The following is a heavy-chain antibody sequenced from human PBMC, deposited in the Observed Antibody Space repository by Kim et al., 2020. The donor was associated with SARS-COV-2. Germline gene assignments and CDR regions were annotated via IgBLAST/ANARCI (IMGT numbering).Heavy chain of an antibody. J-gene: IGHJ3*02. D-gene: IGHD1-26*01. Sequence: ADSVRGRLTISRDNAKNTLYLQMNSLGAEDTAVYYCARGSSGSYPRAFDIWGQGTTVTVSS. CDR3: ARGSSGSYPRAFDI. V-gene: IGHV3-74*01.